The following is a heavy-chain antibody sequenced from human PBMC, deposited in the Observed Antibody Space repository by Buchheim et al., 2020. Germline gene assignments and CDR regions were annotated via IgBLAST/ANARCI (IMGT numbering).Heavy chain of an antibody. D-gene: IGHD2-21*02. CDR3: ARAYCGGDCSHYWYFDL. J-gene: IGHJ2*01. Sequence: EVQLVQSGTEVKKPGESLKISCKGFGYSFSSYWIGWVRQMPGKGLEWMGIIYPGDSDTRYNPSFQGQVTISADKSIRTVYLQWSSLKASDTAMYYCARAYCGGDCSHYWYFDLWGRGTL. V-gene: IGHV5-51*01. CDR1: GYSFSSYW. CDR2: IYPGDSDT.